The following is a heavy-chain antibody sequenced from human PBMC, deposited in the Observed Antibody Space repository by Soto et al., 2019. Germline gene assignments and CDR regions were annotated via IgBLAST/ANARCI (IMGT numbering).Heavy chain of an antibody. V-gene: IGHV3-21*01. D-gene: IGHD2-21*02. CDR3: ARDLRGVTDC. Sequence: EVQLVESGGGLVKPGGSLRLSCAASGFTFSHYSMNWVRQAPGKGLEWVSSISSGSSSIAYADSVKGRFTISRDNTQNSLYLQMNSLRAEETAVHYCARDLRGVTDCWGQGTLVTVSS. J-gene: IGHJ4*02. CDR1: GFTFSHYS. CDR2: ISSGSSSI.